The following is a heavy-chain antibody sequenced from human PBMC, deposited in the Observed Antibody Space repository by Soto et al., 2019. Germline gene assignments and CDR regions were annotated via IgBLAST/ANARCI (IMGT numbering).Heavy chain of an antibody. CDR3: AKTGDSGYDWGWFDP. Sequence: QVQLVESGGGVVQPGGSLRLSCAASGFTFSSYGMHWVRQAPGKGLEWVAVISYHGINTHYADSVKGRFTISRDNYKNKLYLHMNSLRPEDTAVYYCAKTGDSGYDWGWFDPWGQGTLVTVSS. V-gene: IGHV3-30*18. CDR1: GFTFSSYG. D-gene: IGHD5-12*01. J-gene: IGHJ5*02. CDR2: ISYHGINT.